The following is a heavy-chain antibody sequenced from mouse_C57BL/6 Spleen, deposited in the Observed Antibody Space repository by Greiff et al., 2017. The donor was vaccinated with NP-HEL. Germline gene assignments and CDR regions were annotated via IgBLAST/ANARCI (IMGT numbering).Heavy chain of an antibody. CDR3: ARWLPYYYAIDY. CDR2: ISSGSSTI. Sequence: EVKVVESGGGLVKPGGSLKLSCAASGFTFSDYGMHWVRQAPEKGLEWVAYISSGSSTIYYADTVKGRFTISRDNAKNTLFLQMTSLRSEDTAMYYCARWLPYYYAIDYWGQGTSVTVSS. J-gene: IGHJ4*01. D-gene: IGHD2-2*01. V-gene: IGHV5-17*01. CDR1: GFTFSDYG.